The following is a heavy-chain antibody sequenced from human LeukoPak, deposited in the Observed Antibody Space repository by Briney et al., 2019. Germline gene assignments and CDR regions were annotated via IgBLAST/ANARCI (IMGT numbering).Heavy chain of an antibody. V-gene: IGHV4-59*01. CDR3: ARERSSGWYNDY. J-gene: IGHJ4*02. D-gene: IGHD6-19*01. Sequence: SETLSLTCTVSGGSISIYYWSWIRQPPGKGLEWIGYIYYSGSTNYNPSLKSRVTISVDTSKNQFSLKLSSVTAADTAVYYCARERSSGWYNDYWGQGTLVTVSS. CDR2: IYYSGST. CDR1: GGSISIYY.